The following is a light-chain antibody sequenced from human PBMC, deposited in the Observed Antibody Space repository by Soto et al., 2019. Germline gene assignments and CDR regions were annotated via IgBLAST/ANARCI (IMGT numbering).Light chain of an antibody. CDR2: ENK. CDR1: SGSIANNY. Sequence: NFMLTQPHSVSESPGKTVTISCTRSSGSIANNYVQWYQQRPGSAPTTVIYENKLRPSGGPGRFSGSKSGNTASLTISGLQTEDEADYYCCSYAGSRTYVFGPGTKLTVL. V-gene: IGLV6-57*04. CDR3: CSYAGSRTYV. J-gene: IGLJ1*01.